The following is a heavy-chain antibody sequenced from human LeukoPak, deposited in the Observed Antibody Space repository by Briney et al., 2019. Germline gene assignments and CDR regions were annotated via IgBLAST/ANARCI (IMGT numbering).Heavy chain of an antibody. CDR1: GGSFSGYY. V-gene: IGHV4-34*01. CDR3: ARAYYDFWSGYRYYFDY. Sequence: PSETLSLTCAVYGGSFSGYYWSWIRQPPGKGLEWIGEINHSGSTNYNPSLKSRVTISVDTSKNQFSLKLSSVTAADTAVYYCARAYYDFWSGYRYYFDYWGQGTLVTVSS. J-gene: IGHJ4*02. CDR2: INHSGST. D-gene: IGHD3-3*01.